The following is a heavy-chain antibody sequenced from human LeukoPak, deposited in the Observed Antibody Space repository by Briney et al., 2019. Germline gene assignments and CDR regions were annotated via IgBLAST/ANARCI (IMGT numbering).Heavy chain of an antibody. J-gene: IGHJ4*02. V-gene: IGHV1-2*04. CDR3: ARDRVLRRITIKGSFDY. CDR1: GYTFTGYY. CDR2: INPNSGGT. D-gene: IGHD3-9*01. Sequence: ASVKVSCKASGYTFTGYYMHWVRQAPGQGLEWMGWINPNSGGTNYAQKFQGWVTMTRDTSISTAYMELSRLRSDDTAVYYCARDRVLRRITIKGSFDYWGQGTLVTISS.